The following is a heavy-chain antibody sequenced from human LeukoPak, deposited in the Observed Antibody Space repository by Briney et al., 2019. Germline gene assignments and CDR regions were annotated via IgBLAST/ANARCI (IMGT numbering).Heavy chain of an antibody. J-gene: IGHJ4*02. V-gene: IGHV1-2*02. CDR1: GYTFTGYC. Sequence: ASVKVSCKASGYTFTGYCMHWVRQAPGQGLEWMGWINPNSGGTNYAQKFQGRVTMTRDTSISTAYMELSRLRSDDTAVYYCASSSAGYDFWSGYYTLNYWGQGTLVTVSS. D-gene: IGHD3-3*01. CDR3: ASSSAGYDFWSGYYTLNY. CDR2: INPNSGGT.